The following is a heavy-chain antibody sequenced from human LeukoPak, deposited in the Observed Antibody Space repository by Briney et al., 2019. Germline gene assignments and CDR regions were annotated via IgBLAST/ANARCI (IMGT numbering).Heavy chain of an antibody. CDR1: GFTFSTYS. Sequence: KSGGSLRLSCAASGFTFSTYSINWVRQAPGKGLEWVSSISSSSSYIYYADSVKGRFTISRDNAKNSLYLRMNSLRAEDTAVYYCARDPYSGGYGDYYYYYMDLWGQGTTVTISS. CDR2: ISSSSSYI. D-gene: IGHD1-26*01. J-gene: IGHJ6*03. V-gene: IGHV3-21*01. CDR3: ARDPYSGGYGDYYYYYMDL.